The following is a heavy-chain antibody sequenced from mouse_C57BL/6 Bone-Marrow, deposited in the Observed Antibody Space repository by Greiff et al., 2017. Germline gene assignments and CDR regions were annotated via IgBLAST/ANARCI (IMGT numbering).Heavy chain of an antibody. D-gene: IGHD1-1*01. CDR1: GYTFTSYD. Sequence: QVQLQQSGPELVKPGASVKLSCKASGYTFTSYDINWVKQRPGQGLEWIGWIYPRDGSTKYNEKFKGKATLTVDTSSSTAYMELHSLPSEDSAVYFCARLEFDGSIGDWYFDVWGTGTTVTVSS. CDR2: IYPRDGST. J-gene: IGHJ1*03. V-gene: IGHV1-85*01. CDR3: ARLEFDGSIGDWYFDV.